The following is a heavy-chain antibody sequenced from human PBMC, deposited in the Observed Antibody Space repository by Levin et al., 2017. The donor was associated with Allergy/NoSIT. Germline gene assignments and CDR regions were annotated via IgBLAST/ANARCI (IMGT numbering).Heavy chain of an antibody. V-gene: IGHV3-74*01. J-gene: IGHJ3*02. CDR3: ARENLCGGEQWLVGPVVWQAFDI. CDR1: GFTFSSYW. Sequence: GGSLRLSCAASGFTFSSYWMHWVRQAPGKGLVWVSRINSDGSSTSYADSVKGRFTISRDNAKNTLYLQMNSLRAEDTAVYYCARENLCGGEQWLVGPVVWQAFDIWGQGTMVTVSS. D-gene: IGHD6-19*01. CDR2: INSDGSST.